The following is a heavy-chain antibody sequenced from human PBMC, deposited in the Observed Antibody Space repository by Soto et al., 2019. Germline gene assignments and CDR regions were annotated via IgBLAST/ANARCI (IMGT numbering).Heavy chain of an antibody. J-gene: IGHJ4*02. Sequence: SETLSLTCTVSGGSISSGGYSWSWIRQPPGKGLEWIGYIYHSGSTYYNPSLKSRVTISVDTSKNQFSLKLSSVTAADTAVYYCARLTYYYDSSGYLYYFDYWGQGTLVTVSS. CDR2: IYHSGST. CDR3: ARLTYYYDSSGYLYYFDY. D-gene: IGHD3-22*01. CDR1: GGSISSGGYS. V-gene: IGHV4-30-2*01.